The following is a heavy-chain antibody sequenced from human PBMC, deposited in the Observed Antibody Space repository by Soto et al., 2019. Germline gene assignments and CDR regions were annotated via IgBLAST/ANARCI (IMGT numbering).Heavy chain of an antibody. CDR3: ARVVGVAAAEDY. V-gene: IGHV3-48*01. CDR1: GFTLSSYS. CDR2: ISSSSSTI. D-gene: IGHD6-19*01. J-gene: IGHJ4*02. Sequence: GGSLRLSCAASGFTLSSYSMNWVRQAPGKGLEWVSYISSSSSTIYYADSVRGRFTISRDNAKNSLYLQMNSLRVEDTAVYFCARVVGVAAAEDYWGQGTLVTVSS.